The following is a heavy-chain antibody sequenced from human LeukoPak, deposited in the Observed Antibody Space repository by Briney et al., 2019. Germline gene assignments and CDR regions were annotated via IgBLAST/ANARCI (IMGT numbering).Heavy chain of an antibody. D-gene: IGHD3-10*01. CDR3: ARGGYYYGWGSYLYYYYMDV. Sequence: SETLSLTCTVSGGSISSYYWSWIRQPPGKGLEWIGYIYYSGSTNYNPSPKSRVTISVDTSKNQFSLKLSSVTAADTAVYYGARGGYYYGWGSYLYYYYMDVWGKGTTVTVSS. J-gene: IGHJ6*03. CDR2: IYYSGST. CDR1: GGSISSYY. V-gene: IGHV4-59*12.